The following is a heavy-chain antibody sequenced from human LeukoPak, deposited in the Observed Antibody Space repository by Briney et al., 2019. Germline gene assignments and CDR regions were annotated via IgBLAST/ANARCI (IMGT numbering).Heavy chain of an antibody. V-gene: IGHV3-73*01. CDR1: GFTFSGSA. J-gene: IGHJ4*02. CDR2: IRSKANSYAT. D-gene: IGHD1-26*01. CDR3: TRPASPPYRGSYEPTDY. Sequence: GGSLRLSCAASGFTFSGSAMHWVRQASGKGLEWVGRIRSKANSYATAYAASVKGRFTISRDDSKNTAYLQMNSLKTEDTAVYYCTRPASPPYRGSYEPTDYWGQGTLVTVSS.